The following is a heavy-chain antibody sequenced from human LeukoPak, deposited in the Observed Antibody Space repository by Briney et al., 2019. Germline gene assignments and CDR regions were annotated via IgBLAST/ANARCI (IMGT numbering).Heavy chain of an antibody. CDR1: GFTFSSYA. Sequence: GGSLRLSRAASGFTFSSYAMSWVRQAPGKGLEWVSAISGSGGSTYYADSVKGRFTISRDNSKNTLYLQMNSLRAEDTAVYYCAKTYSRGWYGDYWGQGTLVTVSS. V-gene: IGHV3-23*01. J-gene: IGHJ4*02. D-gene: IGHD6-19*01. CDR2: ISGSGGST. CDR3: AKTYSRGWYGDY.